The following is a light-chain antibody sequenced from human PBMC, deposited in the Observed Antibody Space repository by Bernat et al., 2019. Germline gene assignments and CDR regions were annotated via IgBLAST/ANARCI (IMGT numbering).Light chain of an antibody. CDR1: QSFSISY. Sequence: EIVLTQSPGTLSSSPGERATLSCRASQSFSISYLAWYQQKPGQAPRLLIYAASTRATGIPDRFSGTWSGTNFTLTISSLEPEDFAVYYCQQYGSSPPWTFGQGTKVEIK. J-gene: IGKJ1*01. V-gene: IGKV3-20*01. CDR3: QQYGSSPPWT. CDR2: AAS.